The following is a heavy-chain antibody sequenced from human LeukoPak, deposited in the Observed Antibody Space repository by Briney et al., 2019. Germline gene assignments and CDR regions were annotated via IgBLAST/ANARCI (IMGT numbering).Heavy chain of an antibody. CDR2: ITSSGWYT. CDR3: ARDMSVIGGGSREYNWFDP. D-gene: IGHD2-15*01. Sequence: PGGSLRLSCAASGFTFSSYAMSWVRQAPGKGLEWVSTITSSGWYTYYADSVQGRFTISRDNSKNTLYLQMNSLRAEDTAVYYCARDMSVIGGGSREYNWFDPWGQGTLVTVSS. V-gene: IGHV3-23*01. J-gene: IGHJ5*02. CDR1: GFTFSSYA.